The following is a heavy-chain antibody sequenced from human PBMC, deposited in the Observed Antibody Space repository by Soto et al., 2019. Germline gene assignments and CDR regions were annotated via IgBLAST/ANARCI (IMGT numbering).Heavy chain of an antibody. Sequence: ASVKVSCKASGYTFTSYAMHWVRQAPGQRLEWMGWINAGNGNTKYSQKFQGRVTMTRDTSASTAYMELKSLRYDDTAVYYCAREGQLGYWGQGTPVTVSS. CDR3: AREGQLGY. CDR2: INAGNGNT. CDR1: GYTFTSYA. J-gene: IGHJ4*02. D-gene: IGHD6-6*01. V-gene: IGHV1-3*01.